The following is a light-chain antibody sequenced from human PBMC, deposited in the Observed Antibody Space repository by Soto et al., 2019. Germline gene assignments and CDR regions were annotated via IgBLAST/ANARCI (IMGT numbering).Light chain of an antibody. CDR3: QQYNTWPPYT. V-gene: IGKV3-15*01. CDR1: QSVSSN. Sequence: DIVMTQSPGTLSVSPGERATLSCRASQSVSSNLAWYQQKPGQAPRLLIYDASTRATGIPARFSGSGSGTEFTFSISSLQSEDFAVYFCQQYNTWPPYTFGQGTKLEI. CDR2: DAS. J-gene: IGKJ2*01.